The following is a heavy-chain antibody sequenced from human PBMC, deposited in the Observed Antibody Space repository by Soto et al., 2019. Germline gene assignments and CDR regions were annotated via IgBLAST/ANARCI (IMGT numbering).Heavy chain of an antibody. D-gene: IGHD6-13*01. CDR1: GFTFSSYG. V-gene: IGHV3-30*18. Sequence: PGGSLRLSCAASGFTFSSYGMHWVRQAPGKGLEWVAVISYDGSNKYYADSVKGRFTISRDNSENTLYLQMNSLRAEDTAVYYCAKDLCSRSAYSRSWYACYYYYGMDVCGQGTTVTVYS. CDR2: ISYDGSNK. CDR3: AKDLCSRSAYSRSWYACYYYYGMDV. J-gene: IGHJ6*02.